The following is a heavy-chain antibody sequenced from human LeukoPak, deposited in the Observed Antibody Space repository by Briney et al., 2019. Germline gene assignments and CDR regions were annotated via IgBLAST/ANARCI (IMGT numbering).Heavy chain of an antibody. Sequence: SETLSLTCTVSGGSISSSAYSWGWIRQPPGKGLDWIGNIYDSGNTYYNPSLKSRVTISVDTSKNQFSLKLNSVTAADTAVYYCARQYGPGYSSTWYFDYWGLGTLVTVTS. CDR1: GGSISSSAYS. CDR3: ARQYGPGYSSTWYFDY. V-gene: IGHV4-39*01. J-gene: IGHJ4*02. CDR2: IYDSGNT. D-gene: IGHD6-13*01.